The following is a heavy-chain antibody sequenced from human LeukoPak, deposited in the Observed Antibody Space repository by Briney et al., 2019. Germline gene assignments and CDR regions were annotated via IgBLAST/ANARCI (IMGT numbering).Heavy chain of an antibody. J-gene: IGHJ4*02. D-gene: IGHD3-22*01. CDR1: GFTVSSNY. V-gene: IGHV3-23*01. CDR3: AKDQATMIEGYFDY. Sequence: GGSLRLSCAASGFTVSSNYMSWVRQAPGKGLEWVSAISGSGGSTYYADSVKGRFTISRDNSKNTLYLQMNSLRAEDTAVYYCAKDQATMIEGYFDYWGQGTLVTVSS. CDR2: ISGSGGST.